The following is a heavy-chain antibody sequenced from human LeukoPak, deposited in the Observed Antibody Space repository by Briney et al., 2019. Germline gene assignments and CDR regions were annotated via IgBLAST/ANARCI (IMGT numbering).Heavy chain of an antibody. Sequence: GGSLRLSCAASGFTFSSYGMHWVRQAPGKGLEGVAVISYDGSNKYYADSVKGRFTISRDNSKNTLYLQMNSLRAEDTAVSYCANAGEPQGYRSSWYDSGFDYWGQGTLVTVSS. D-gene: IGHD6-13*01. J-gene: IGHJ4*02. CDR3: ANAGEPQGYRSSWYDSGFDY. CDR2: ISYDGSNK. CDR1: GFTFSSYG. V-gene: IGHV3-30*18.